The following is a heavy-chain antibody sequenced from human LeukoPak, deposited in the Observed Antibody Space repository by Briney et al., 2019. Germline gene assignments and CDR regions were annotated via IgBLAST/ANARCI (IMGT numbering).Heavy chain of an antibody. D-gene: IGHD6-6*01. CDR3: ARAGGIAARPFSADDY. J-gene: IGHJ4*02. V-gene: IGHV1-2*02. Sequence: ASVKVSCKASGYTFTGYYMHWVRQAPGQGLEWMGWINPNSGGTNYAQKFQGRVTMTRDTSISTAYMELSRLRSDDTAVYYCARAGGIAARPFSADDYWGQGTLVTVSS. CDR2: INPNSGGT. CDR1: GYTFTGYY.